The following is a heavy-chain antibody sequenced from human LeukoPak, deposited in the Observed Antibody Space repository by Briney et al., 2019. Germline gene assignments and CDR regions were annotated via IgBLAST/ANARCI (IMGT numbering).Heavy chain of an antibody. J-gene: IGHJ4*02. V-gene: IGHV1-46*01. Sequence: ASVKVSCKASGYTFTNYHMHWVRQAPGQGLEWMGIINPSGGSTSYAQKFQGRVTMTRDMSTRTVYMELSSLRSEDTAVYYCARRSYDILTGYSSMYYFDYWGQGTLVTVSS. CDR3: ARRSYDILTGYSSMYYFDY. CDR1: GYTFTNYH. D-gene: IGHD3-9*01. CDR2: INPSGGST.